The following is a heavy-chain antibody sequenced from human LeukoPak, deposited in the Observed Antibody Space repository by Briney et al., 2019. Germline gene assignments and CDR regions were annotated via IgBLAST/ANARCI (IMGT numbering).Heavy chain of an antibody. CDR2: INSDGSST. CDR1: GFTFSSYW. Sequence: AGGSLRLSCAASGFTFSSYWMHWVRQAPGKGLVWVSRINSDGSSTSYADSVKGRFTISRDNAKNTLYLQMNSLRAEDTAVYYCARDRDHSYIPLHEVATPDYWGQGTLVTVSS. CDR3: ARDRDHSYIPLHEVATPDY. D-gene: IGHD5-24*01. V-gene: IGHV3-74*01. J-gene: IGHJ4*02.